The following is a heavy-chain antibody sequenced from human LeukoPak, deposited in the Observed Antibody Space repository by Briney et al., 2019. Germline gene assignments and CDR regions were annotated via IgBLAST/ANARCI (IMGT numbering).Heavy chain of an antibody. V-gene: IGHV1-46*01. D-gene: IGHD3-22*01. CDR3: ASSYDSSGYSIDY. CDR2: INPSGGST. CDR1: GYTFTSYY. Sequence: ASVKVSCKASGYTFTSYYMHWVRQAPGQGLEWMGIINPSGGSTSYAQKFQGRVTITADESTSTAYMELSSLRSEDTAVYYCASSYDSSGYSIDYWGQGTLVTVSS. J-gene: IGHJ4*02.